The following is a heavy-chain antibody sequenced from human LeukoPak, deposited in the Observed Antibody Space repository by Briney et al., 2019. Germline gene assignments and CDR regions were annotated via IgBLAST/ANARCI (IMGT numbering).Heavy chain of an antibody. J-gene: IGHJ4*02. D-gene: IGHD2-15*01. V-gene: IGHV4-34*01. Sequence: SETLSLTCAVYGGSFSVYYWTWIRQSPGKGLEWIGEINHSGSINYNPSLKSRVTISIDTSKHQFSLNLTSMTAADTAVYYCAREGGGSDYWGQGTLVTVSS. CDR1: GGSFSVYY. CDR2: INHSGSI. CDR3: AREGGGSDY.